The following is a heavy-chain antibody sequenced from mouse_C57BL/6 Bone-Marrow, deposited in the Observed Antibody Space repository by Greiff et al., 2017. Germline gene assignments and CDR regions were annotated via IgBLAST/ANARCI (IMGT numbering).Heavy chain of an antibody. J-gene: IGHJ4*01. V-gene: IGHV1-69*01. CDR2: IDPSDSYT. CDR3: ARVPVNYYAMGD. CDR1: GYTFTSYW. Sequence: QVQLKQPGAELVMPGASVKLSCKASGYTFTSYWMHWVKQRPGQGLEWIGEIDPSDSYTNYNQKFKGKSTLTVDKSSITAYMQLSSLTSEDSAVYYGARVPVNYYAMGDWGQGTSVTVSS.